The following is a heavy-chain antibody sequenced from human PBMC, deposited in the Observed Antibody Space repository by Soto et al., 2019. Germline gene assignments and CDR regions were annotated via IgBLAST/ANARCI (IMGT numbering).Heavy chain of an antibody. V-gene: IGHV5-51*01. Sequence: PGESLKISCKASGYSITSYWIAWVRQMPGQGLEWMGIIFPDDSDTRYSPSFQGQVTISADKSISTAYVQWSSLKASDTAMYYCTRGGVATRTFDYCGQGTLVTVSS. J-gene: IGHJ4*02. CDR1: GYSITSYW. CDR3: TRGGVATRTFDY. CDR2: IFPDDSDT. D-gene: IGHD3-3*01.